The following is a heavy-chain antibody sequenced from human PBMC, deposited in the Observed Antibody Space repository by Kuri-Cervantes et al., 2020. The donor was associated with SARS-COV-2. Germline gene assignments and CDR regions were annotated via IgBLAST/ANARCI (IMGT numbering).Heavy chain of an antibody. CDR2: ISYDGSNK. CDR3: AKDEGSGWSGYYYYGMDV. D-gene: IGHD6-19*01. CDR1: GFTFSSYG. V-gene: IGHV3-30*18. Sequence: GESLKISCAASGFTFSSYGMHWVRQAPGKGLEWVAVISYDGSNKYYADSVKGRFTISRDNSKNTLYLQMNSLRAEDTAVYYCAKDEGSGWSGYYYYGMDVWGQGTTVTVSS. J-gene: IGHJ6*02.